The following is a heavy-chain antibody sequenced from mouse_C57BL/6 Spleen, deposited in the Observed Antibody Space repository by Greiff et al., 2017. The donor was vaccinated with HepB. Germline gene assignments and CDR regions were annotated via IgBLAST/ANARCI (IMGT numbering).Heavy chain of an antibody. CDR3: ARSEDGYYHY. D-gene: IGHD2-3*01. CDR1: GYTFTNYW. V-gene: IGHV1-63*01. CDR2: IYPGGGYT. Sequence: VQLKQSGAELVRPGTSVKMSCKASGYTFTNYWIGWAKQRPGHGLEWIGDIYPGGGYTNYNEKFKGKATLTADKSSSTAYMQFSSLTSEDSAIYYCARSEDGYYHYWGQGTTLTVSS. J-gene: IGHJ2*01.